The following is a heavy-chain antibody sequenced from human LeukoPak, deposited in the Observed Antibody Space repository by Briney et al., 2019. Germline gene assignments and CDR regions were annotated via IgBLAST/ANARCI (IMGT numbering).Heavy chain of an antibody. J-gene: IGHJ4*02. CDR3: ARDPSGYDPDPYYEASRMGDY. Sequence: ASVKVSCKASGYTFTSYGISWVRQAPGQGLEWMGWIIAYNGNTNYAQKLQGRVTMTTDTSTSTAYMELRSLRSDDTAVYYCARDPSGYDPDPYYEASRMGDYWGQGTLVTVSS. V-gene: IGHV1-18*01. CDR2: IIAYNGNT. CDR1: GYTFTSYG. D-gene: IGHD5-12*01.